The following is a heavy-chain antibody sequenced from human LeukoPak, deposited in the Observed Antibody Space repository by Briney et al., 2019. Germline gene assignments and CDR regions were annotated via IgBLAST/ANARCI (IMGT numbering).Heavy chain of an antibody. CDR3: ARAPGYCSGGSCFHMDV. D-gene: IGHD2-15*01. CDR2: ISSSDSSI. J-gene: IGHJ6*03. V-gene: IGHV3-48*04. Sequence: GGSLRLSCAASGFTFSTYSMNWGRQAPGKGLEWVSYISSSDSSIYYADSVKGRFTISRDNAKTSLYLQMNGRRAEDTAVYYCARAPGYCSGGSCFHMDVWGKGTTVTVSS. CDR1: GFTFSTYS.